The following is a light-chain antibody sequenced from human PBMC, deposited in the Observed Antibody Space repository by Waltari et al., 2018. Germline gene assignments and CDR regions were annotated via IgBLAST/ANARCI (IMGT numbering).Light chain of an antibody. V-gene: IGKV1-5*03. CDR2: KAS. Sequence: DIQMTQSPSTLSASVGDRVTTTCRASQSISNWLAWYQQKPGKAPKLLIYKASSLESGVPSRFSGSGSGTEFTLTISSLQPDDFATYYCQQYNSYPLTFGQGTKVEIK. CDR3: QQYNSYPLT. J-gene: IGKJ1*01. CDR1: QSISNW.